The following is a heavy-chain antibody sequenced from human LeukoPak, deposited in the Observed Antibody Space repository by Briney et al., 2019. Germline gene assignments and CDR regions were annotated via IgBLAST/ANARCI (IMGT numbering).Heavy chain of an antibody. J-gene: IGHJ4*02. CDR1: GFTFDDYG. V-gene: IGHV3-66*01. CDR2: IFSGGAT. D-gene: IGHD1-26*01. Sequence: GGSLRLSCAASGFTFDDYGMSWVRQAPGKGLEWVSMIFSGGATYYADSVNDRFTISRDNSKNTLSLQMNSLSADDTDMYYCARATVVGGYYFEYWGPGTLVTVSS. CDR3: ARATVVGGYYFEY.